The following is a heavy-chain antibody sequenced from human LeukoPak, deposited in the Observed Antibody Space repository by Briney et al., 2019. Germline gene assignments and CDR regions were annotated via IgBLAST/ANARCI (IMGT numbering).Heavy chain of an antibody. Sequence: PGGSLRLSCAASGFIFTSYSLSWVRQAPGKGLEWVSSISGSGSGTYYADSVKGRFTMSRDNSKNTLYVQMNSLRAEDTAVYYCVIDRGVYGMNVWGQGTTVTVSS. V-gene: IGHV3-23*01. CDR2: ISGSGSGT. CDR3: VIDRGVYGMNV. CDR1: GFIFTSYS. J-gene: IGHJ6*02. D-gene: IGHD3-10*01.